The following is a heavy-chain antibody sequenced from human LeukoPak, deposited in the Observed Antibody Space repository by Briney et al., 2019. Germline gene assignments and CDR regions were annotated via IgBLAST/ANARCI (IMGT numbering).Heavy chain of an antibody. J-gene: IGHJ4*02. CDR3: ARHIEGWSAPVADF. Sequence: SETLSLTCSVSGGSVSSYYWGWIRQPPGKGLEWIGYIYYNENTDYNPALKSRVTMSVDTSKNQFSLKLDSVTAADTALYFCARHIEGWSAPVADFWGQGTLVTVSS. CDR1: GGSVSSYY. CDR2: IYYNENT. D-gene: IGHD1-26*01. V-gene: IGHV4-59*08.